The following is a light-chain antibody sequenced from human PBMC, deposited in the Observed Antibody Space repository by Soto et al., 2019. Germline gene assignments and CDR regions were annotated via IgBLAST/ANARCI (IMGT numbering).Light chain of an antibody. J-gene: IGKJ4*01. CDR2: QAS. CDR1: QSISTW. V-gene: IGKV1-5*03. Sequence: DIQMTQSPSTLPASAGDRVTITCRANQSISTWLAWYQQKLGKAANLLIYQASRLETGVPSRFSGSGSGREFPLTISFLQPADVSTYYCQQYNSYSPLTFGGGTKVDIK. CDR3: QQYNSYSPLT.